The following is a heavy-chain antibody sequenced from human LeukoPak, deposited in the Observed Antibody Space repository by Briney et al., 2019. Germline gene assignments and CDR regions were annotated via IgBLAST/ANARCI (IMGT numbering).Heavy chain of an antibody. Sequence: GGSLRLSCAASGFTFCSYAMHWVRQAPGKGLEWVAVISYDGSNKYYADSVKGRFTISRDNSKNTLYLQMNSLRAEDTAVYYCARSGDGYNFGYWGQGTLVTVSS. D-gene: IGHD5-24*01. CDR3: ARSGDGYNFGY. J-gene: IGHJ4*02. CDR2: ISYDGSNK. V-gene: IGHV3-30*04. CDR1: GFTFCSYA.